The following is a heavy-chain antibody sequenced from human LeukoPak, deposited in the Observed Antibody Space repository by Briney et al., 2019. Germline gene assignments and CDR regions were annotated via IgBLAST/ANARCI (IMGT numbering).Heavy chain of an antibody. Sequence: GGSLRLSCAASGFTFSNYNMNWVRQAPGKGLEWVSTISSSRSSYIYYADSVKGRFTISRDNAKNSLYLQMNSLRAEDTAVYYCARDRVPAAPNSNWFDPWGQGTLVTVSS. CDR3: ARDRVPAAPNSNWFDP. J-gene: IGHJ5*02. CDR1: GFTFSNYN. D-gene: IGHD2-2*01. CDR2: ISSSRSSYI. V-gene: IGHV3-21*01.